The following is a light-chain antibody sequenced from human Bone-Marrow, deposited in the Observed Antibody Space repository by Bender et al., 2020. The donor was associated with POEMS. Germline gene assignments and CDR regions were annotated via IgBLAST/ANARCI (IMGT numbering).Light chain of an antibody. J-gene: IGLJ3*02. Sequence: QSALTQPPSASGSLGQSVTISCTGSSGDVGAYKYVSWYQQHPGEAPKLMIYEVTQRPSGVPDRFSGSKSGTTASLTVSGLQPEDEADYYCSSYAGRDILVFGGGTKLTVL. CDR3: SSYAGRDILV. CDR1: SGDVGAYKY. CDR2: EVT. V-gene: IGLV2-8*01.